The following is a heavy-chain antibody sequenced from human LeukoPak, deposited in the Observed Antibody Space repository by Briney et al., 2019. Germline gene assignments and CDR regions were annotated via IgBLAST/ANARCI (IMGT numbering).Heavy chain of an antibody. V-gene: IGHV4-61*02. Sequence: SQTLSLTRIVSGDSLSSGNYYWTWIRQPAGKGLEWIGRIYSNGETNYNPSLKSRVTILLDTSKNQFSLKLSSVTAADTAVYYCAREVAATSTAIKYYFDNWGQGTLVTVSS. CDR2: IYSNGET. CDR1: GDSLSSGNYY. J-gene: IGHJ4*02. D-gene: IGHD6-19*01. CDR3: AREVAATSTAIKYYFDN.